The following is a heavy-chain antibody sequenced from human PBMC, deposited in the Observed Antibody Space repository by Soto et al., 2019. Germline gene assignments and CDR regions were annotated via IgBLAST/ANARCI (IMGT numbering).Heavy chain of an antibody. CDR3: ARGDSTDCSNGVCSFFYNHDMDV. V-gene: IGHV1-2*04. CDR2: INPKSGGT. Sequence: ASVKVSCKASGYSFTDYHIHWVRQAPGQGLEWLGRINPKSGGTSTAQKFQGWVTMTTDTSISTASMELTRLTSDDTAIYYCARGDSTDCSNGVCSFFYNHDMDVWSQGTTVTVSS. J-gene: IGHJ6*02. CDR1: GYSFTDYH. D-gene: IGHD2-8*01.